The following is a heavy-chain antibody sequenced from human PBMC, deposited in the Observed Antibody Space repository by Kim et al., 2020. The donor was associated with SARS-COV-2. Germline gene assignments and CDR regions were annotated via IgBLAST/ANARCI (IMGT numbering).Heavy chain of an antibody. J-gene: IGHJ4*02. V-gene: IGHV2-5*01. CDR3: AHIRIAAAIYFGY. D-gene: IGHD6-13*01. Sequence: YIPPLKDRLTITKDNSKNQVVLTMTNMDPVDTATYYCAHIRIAAAIYFGYWGQGTLVTVSS.